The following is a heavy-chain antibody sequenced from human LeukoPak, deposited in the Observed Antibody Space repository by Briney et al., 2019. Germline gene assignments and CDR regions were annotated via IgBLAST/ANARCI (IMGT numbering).Heavy chain of an antibody. V-gene: IGHV1-69*04. CDR1: GGTFSSYA. CDR3: ASGYGSGSYYVAY. CDR2: IIPILGIA. J-gene: IGHJ4*02. Sequence: SVKVSCKASGGTFSSYAISWVRQAPGQGLEWMGRIIPILGIANYAQKFQGRVTITADKSTSTAYMELSSLRSEDTAVYYRASGYGSGSYYVAYWGQGTLVTVSS. D-gene: IGHD3-10*01.